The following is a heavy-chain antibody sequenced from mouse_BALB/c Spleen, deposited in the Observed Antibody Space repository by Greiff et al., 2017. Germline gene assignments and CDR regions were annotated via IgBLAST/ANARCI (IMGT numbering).Heavy chain of an antibody. CDR1: GFTFSSFG. D-gene: IGHD2-1*01. J-gene: IGHJ3*01. Sequence: EVQLVESGGGLVQPGGSRKLSCAASGFTFSSFGMHWVRQAPEKGLEWVAYISSGSSTIYYADTVKGRFTISRDNPKNTLFLQMTSLRSEDTAMYYCARSGNYPFAYWGQGTLVTVSA. V-gene: IGHV5-17*02. CDR2: ISSGSSTI. CDR3: ARSGNYPFAY.